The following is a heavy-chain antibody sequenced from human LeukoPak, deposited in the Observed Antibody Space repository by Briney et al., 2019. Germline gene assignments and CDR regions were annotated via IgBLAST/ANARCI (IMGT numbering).Heavy chain of an antibody. J-gene: IGHJ4*02. CDR1: GYTLTELS. CDR2: FDPEDGET. V-gene: IGHV1-24*01. Sequence: ASVKVSCKVSGYTLTELSMHWVRQPPGKGLEWMGGFDPEDGETIYAQKFQGRVTMTEDTSTDTAYMELSSLRSEDTAVYYCATSPYYYDSSGYYRYWGQGTLVTVSS. CDR3: ATSPYYYDSSGYYRY. D-gene: IGHD3-22*01.